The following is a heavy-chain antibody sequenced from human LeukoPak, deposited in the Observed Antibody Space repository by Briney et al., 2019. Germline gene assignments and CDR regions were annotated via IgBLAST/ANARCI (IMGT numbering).Heavy chain of an antibody. V-gene: IGHV1-18*01. J-gene: IGHJ6*02. D-gene: IGHD4-11*01. CDR3: AREVVDYSNYRYYYYGMDV. CDR1: GYTFTSYG. Sequence: ASVKVSCKASGYTFTSYGISWVRQAPGQGLEWMGWISAYNGNTNYAQKLQGRVTMTTDTSTSTAYMELRSLRSDDTVVYYCAREVVDYSNYRYYYYGMDVWGQGTTVTVSS. CDR2: ISAYNGNT.